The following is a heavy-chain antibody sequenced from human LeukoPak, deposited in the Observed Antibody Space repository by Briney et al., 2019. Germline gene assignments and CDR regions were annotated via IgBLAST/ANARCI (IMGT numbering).Heavy chain of an antibody. CDR2: INAGNGNT. D-gene: IGHD6-19*01. CDR3: ARGPKIAVAGKGWFDP. CDR1: GYTFTSYA. V-gene: IGHV1-3*01. J-gene: IGHJ5*02. Sequence: ASVKVSCKASGYTFTSYAMHWVRQAPGQRLEWMGWINAGNGNTKYSRKFQGRVTITRDTSASTAYMELSSLRSEDTAVYYCARGPKIAVAGKGWFDPWGQGTLVTVSS.